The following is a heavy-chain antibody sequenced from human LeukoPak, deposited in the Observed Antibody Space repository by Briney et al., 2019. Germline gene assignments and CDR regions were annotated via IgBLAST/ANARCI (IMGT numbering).Heavy chain of an antibody. CDR3: ARARGLGPAGWFDP. D-gene: IGHD3-10*01. J-gene: IGHJ5*02. Sequence: GGSLRLSCAASGFSFSSYWMNWVRQAPGKGLEWVANINQNGSEKYYVDSVKGRFTISRDNAKKSLYLQMNSLRAEDTAVYYCARARGLGPAGWFDPWGQGTLVTVSS. CDR1: GFSFSSYW. V-gene: IGHV3-7*03. CDR2: INQNGSEK.